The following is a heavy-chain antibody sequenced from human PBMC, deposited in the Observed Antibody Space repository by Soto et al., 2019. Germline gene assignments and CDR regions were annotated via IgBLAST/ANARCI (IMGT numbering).Heavy chain of an antibody. CDR3: ARALYSSGWYPGPDFDY. CDR1: GGSISSGGYY. J-gene: IGHJ4*02. V-gene: IGHV4-31*03. CDR2: IYYSGST. Sequence: PSETLSLTCTVSGGSISSGGYYWSWIRQHPGKGLEWIGYIYYSGSTYYNPSLKSRVTISVDTSKNQFSLKLSSVTAADTAVYYCARALYSSGWYPGPDFDYWGQGTLVTVSS. D-gene: IGHD6-19*01.